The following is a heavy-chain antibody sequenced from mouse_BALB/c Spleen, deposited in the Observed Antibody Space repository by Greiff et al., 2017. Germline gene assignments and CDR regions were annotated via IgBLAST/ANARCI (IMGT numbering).Heavy chain of an antibody. J-gene: IGHJ4*01. CDR1: GFTFSSFG. CDR2: ISSGSSTI. Sequence: EVHLVESGGGLVQPGGSRKLSCAASGFTFSSFGMHWVRQAPEKGLEWVAYISSGSSTIYYADTVKGRFTISRDNPKNTLFLQMTSLRSEDTAMYYCARCDGYYNAMDYWGQGTSVTVSS. CDR3: ARCDGYYNAMDY. V-gene: IGHV5-17*02. D-gene: IGHD2-3*01.